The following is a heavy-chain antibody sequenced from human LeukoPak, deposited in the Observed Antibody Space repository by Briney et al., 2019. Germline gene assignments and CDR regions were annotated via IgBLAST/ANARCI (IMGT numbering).Heavy chain of an antibody. V-gene: IGHV3-53*01. Sequence: GGSLRLSCAASGFTVSSNYISWVRQPPGKGLEWVSVIYGGGITYYADSVKGRFTISRDNSKNTLYLQMNSLRAEDTAVYYCAKDPEFHSSYYFDYWGQGALVTVSS. CDR1: GFTVSSNY. D-gene: IGHD3-10*01. CDR2: IYGGGIT. CDR3: AKDPEFHSSYYFDY. J-gene: IGHJ4*02.